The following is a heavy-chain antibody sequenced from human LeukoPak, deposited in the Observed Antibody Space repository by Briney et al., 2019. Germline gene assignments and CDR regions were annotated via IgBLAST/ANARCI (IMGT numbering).Heavy chain of an antibody. D-gene: IGHD3-9*01. CDR3: AKDLGLRYFDWLSSDY. V-gene: IGHV3-23*01. CDR1: GFTFSSYA. CDR2: ISGSGGST. Sequence: GGSLRLSCAASGFTFSSYAMSWVRQAPGKGLEWVSAISGSGGSTYYADSAKGRFTISRDNSKNTLYLQMNSLRAEDTAVYYCAKDLGLRYFDWLSSDYWGQGTLVTVSS. J-gene: IGHJ4*02.